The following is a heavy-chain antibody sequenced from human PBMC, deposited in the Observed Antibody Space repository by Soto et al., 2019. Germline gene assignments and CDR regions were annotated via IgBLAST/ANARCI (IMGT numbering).Heavy chain of an antibody. CDR3: GGNFWSGYYWLSYYGMDV. CDR2: ISYDGSNK. V-gene: IGHV3-30*03. CDR1: GFTFSSYG. D-gene: IGHD3-3*01. J-gene: IGHJ6*02. Sequence: GGSLRLSCAASGFTFSSYGMHWVRQAPGKGLEWVAVISYDGSNKYYADSVKGRFTISRDNSKNTLYLQMNSLRAEDTAVYYCGGNFWSGYYWLSYYGMDVWGQGTTVTVSS.